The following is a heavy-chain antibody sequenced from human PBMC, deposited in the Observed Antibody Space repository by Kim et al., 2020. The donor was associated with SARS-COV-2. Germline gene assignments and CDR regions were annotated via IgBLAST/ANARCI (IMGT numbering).Heavy chain of an antibody. Sequence: YYGDSVKGRFTISRDNAKNSLYLQMNSLRAEDTAVYYCARFLSLTTCFDYWGQGTLVTVSS. D-gene: IGHD3-22*01. J-gene: IGHJ4*02. V-gene: IGHV3-7*01. CDR3: ARFLSLTTCFDY.